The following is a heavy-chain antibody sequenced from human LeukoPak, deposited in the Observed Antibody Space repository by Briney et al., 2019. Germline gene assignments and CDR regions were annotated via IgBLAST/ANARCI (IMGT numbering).Heavy chain of an antibody. CDR2: IYYSGST. Sequence: SETLSLTCAVYGGSFSGYYWGWIRQPPGKGLEWIGYIYYSGSTNYNPSLKSRVTISVDTSKNQFSLKLSSVTAADTAVYYCARSAGDSSGYYFRSYYFDYWGQGTLVTVSS. D-gene: IGHD3-22*01. J-gene: IGHJ4*02. CDR3: ARSAGDSSGYYFRSYYFDY. CDR1: GGSFSGYY. V-gene: IGHV4-59*01.